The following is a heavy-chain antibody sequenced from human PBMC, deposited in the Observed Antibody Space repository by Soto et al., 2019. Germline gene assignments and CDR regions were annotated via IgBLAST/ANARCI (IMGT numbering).Heavy chain of an antibody. CDR1: GGSISSGGYY. J-gene: IGHJ4*02. Sequence: SETLSLTCTVSGGSISSGGYYWSWIRQHPGKGLEWIGYIYYSGSTYYNPSLKSRVTISVDTSKNQFSLKLSSVTAADTAVYYCARATVDTAMVILNYFDYWGQGTMVTVYS. CDR3: ARATVDTAMVILNYFDY. V-gene: IGHV4-31*03. D-gene: IGHD5-18*01. CDR2: IYYSGST.